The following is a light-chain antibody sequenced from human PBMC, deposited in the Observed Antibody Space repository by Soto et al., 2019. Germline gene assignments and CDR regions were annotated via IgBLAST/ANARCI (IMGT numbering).Light chain of an antibody. Sequence: AIQLTQSPSSLSAAVGDRVTITCRASQGVRGALAWYQQKPGKAPKILIYDVSVLESGVPTRFSGSGSGTDFPLTITSLQPVDFATYYCQQFNSYPITFGQGTRLEI. CDR2: DVS. J-gene: IGKJ5*01. CDR3: QQFNSYPIT. V-gene: IGKV1-13*02. CDR1: QGVRGA.